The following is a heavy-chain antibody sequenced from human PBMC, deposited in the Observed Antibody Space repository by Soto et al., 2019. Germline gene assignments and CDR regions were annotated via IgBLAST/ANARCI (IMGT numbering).Heavy chain of an antibody. CDR3: EAANYDSSGFYGNS. D-gene: IGHD6-19*01. CDR1: GFTFSDYG. CDR2: IWHDGSRE. V-gene: IGHV3-33*01. Sequence: QLVDSGGGVVQPGRSLRLSCVASGFTFSDYGMNWVRQVPGKGLEWVAVIWHDGSREYYADSVKGRFTISRDNSRKTLYLQMDNLRVEDTAVYYCEAANYDSSGFYGNSWGHGTLVTVSS. J-gene: IGHJ5*01.